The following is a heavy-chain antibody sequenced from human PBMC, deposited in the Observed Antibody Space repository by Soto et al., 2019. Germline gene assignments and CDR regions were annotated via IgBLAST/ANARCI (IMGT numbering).Heavy chain of an antibody. CDR1: GFTVSSNY. V-gene: IGHV3-66*01. D-gene: IGHD6-13*01. Sequence: GGSLRLSCAASGFTVSSNYMSWVRQAPGKGLEWVSVIYSGGSTYYADSVKGRFTISRDNSKNTLYLQMNSLRAEDTAVYFCARVAGYSSSWYSFDIWGQGTMVTVSS. CDR2: IYSGGST. CDR3: ARVAGYSSSWYSFDI. J-gene: IGHJ3*02.